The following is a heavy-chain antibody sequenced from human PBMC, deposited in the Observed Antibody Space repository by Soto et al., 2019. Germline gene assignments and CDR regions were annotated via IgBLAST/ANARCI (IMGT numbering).Heavy chain of an antibody. V-gene: IGHV5-10-1*01. CDR1: GYSFTSYW. J-gene: IGHJ5*02. CDR2: IDPTDSYT. CDR3: ARHAVVQRGTPVDWFDP. D-gene: IGHD1-7*01. Sequence: GEALKISCKGSGYSFTSYWITWVRQMPGKGLEWMGMIDPTDSYTKYSPSFQGHVTISADKAISTAFLQWSSLQASDTAMYYCARHAVVQRGTPVDWFDPCGKGTLVTVSS.